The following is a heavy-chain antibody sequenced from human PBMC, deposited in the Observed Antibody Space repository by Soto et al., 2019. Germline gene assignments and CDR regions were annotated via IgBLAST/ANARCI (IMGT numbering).Heavy chain of an antibody. CDR2: ISAYNGNT. V-gene: IGHV1-18*01. Sequence: ASVKVSCKASGYTFTSYGISWVRQAPGQGLEWMGWISAYNGNTNYAQKLQGRVTMTTDTSTSTAYMELRSLRSDDTAVYYCASYHLNYYHYGMDVWGQGTTVTVSS. CDR1: GYTFTSYG. CDR3: ASYHLNYYHYGMDV. J-gene: IGHJ6*02.